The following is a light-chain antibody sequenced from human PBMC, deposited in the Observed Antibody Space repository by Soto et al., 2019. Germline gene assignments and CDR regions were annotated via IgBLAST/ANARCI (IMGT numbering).Light chain of an antibody. Sequence: DIQMTQSPSTLPASVGDRVTITCRASQSIITWLAWFQQAPGKAPKILISDASSLKSGVPSRFSGSGSGTEFTLTISSLQPDDFATYYCQQYHIYPLTFGGETKVEI. CDR2: DAS. CDR1: QSIITW. J-gene: IGKJ4*01. V-gene: IGKV1-5*01. CDR3: QQYHIYPLT.